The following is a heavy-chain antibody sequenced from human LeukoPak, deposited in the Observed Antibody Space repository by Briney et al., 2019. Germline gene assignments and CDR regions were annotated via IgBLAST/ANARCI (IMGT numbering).Heavy chain of an antibody. J-gene: IGHJ4*02. CDR1: GFTFSSYS. Sequence: KPGGSLRLSCAASGFTFSSYSMNWVRQAPGKGLEWVSSISSSSSYIYYADSVKGRFTISRDNAKNSLYLQMNSLRAEDTAVYCCARGGIDYYDSSGYSNLDYWGQGTLVTVSS. V-gene: IGHV3-21*01. CDR2: ISSSSSYI. D-gene: IGHD3-22*01. CDR3: ARGGIDYYDSSGYSNLDY.